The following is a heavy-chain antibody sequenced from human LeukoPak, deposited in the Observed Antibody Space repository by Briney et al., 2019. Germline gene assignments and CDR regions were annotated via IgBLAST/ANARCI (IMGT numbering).Heavy chain of an antibody. J-gene: IGHJ6*03. Sequence: GGSLRLSCAASGFTFSSYEMNWVRQAPGKGLEWVSSISRSATTIYYADSAKGRFTISRDNAKNSLYLQMNSLRAEDTAVYYCAREGVLEMATIYYYYYYYMDVWGKGTTVTVSS. CDR3: AREGVLEMATIYYYYYYYMDV. D-gene: IGHD5-24*01. CDR2: ISRSATTI. CDR1: GFTFSSYE. V-gene: IGHV3-48*03.